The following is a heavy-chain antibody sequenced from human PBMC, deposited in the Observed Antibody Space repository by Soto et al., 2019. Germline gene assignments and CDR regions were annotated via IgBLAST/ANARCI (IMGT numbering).Heavy chain of an antibody. J-gene: IGHJ4*02. V-gene: IGHV3-66*01. CDR2: IYSGGST. D-gene: IGHD1-26*01. Sequence: PGGSLRLSCAASGFTVSSNYMSWVRQAPGEGLEWVSVIYSGGSTTYADSVRGRFTISRDNAKNTLYLQMNSLRAEDTAVYYCVRDDPGLGLDYWGLGTLVTVSS. CDR1: GFTVSSNY. CDR3: VRDDPGLGLDY.